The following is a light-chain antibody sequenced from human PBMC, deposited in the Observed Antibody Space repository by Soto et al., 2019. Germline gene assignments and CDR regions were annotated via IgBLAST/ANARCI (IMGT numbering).Light chain of an antibody. CDR2: AAS. V-gene: IGKV1-39*01. Sequence: DIQMTQSPSSLSASVGDRVTITCRASQSISTYLNWYQHKPRKAPDLLIYAASSLQSGVPSRFSGSGSGTDFTLTISSLQPEDFATYYCQQSYTTPRTFGQGTKVEIK. CDR1: QSISTY. CDR3: QQSYTTPRT. J-gene: IGKJ1*01.